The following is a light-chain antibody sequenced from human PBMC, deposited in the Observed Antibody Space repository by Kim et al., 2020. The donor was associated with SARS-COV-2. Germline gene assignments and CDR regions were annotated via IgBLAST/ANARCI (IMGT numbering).Light chain of an antibody. CDR3: SAWDSRLSAVV. CDR1: NNNVGYQG. J-gene: IGLJ2*01. Sequence: QTATLTCNRNNNNVGYQGAAWLQHRQGHPPKHLSYRNGRRPSGISERLSTSRSGSIASLTITGLQPEDEADYYCSAWDSRLSAVVFGGGTQLTVL. CDR2: RNG. V-gene: IGLV10-54*01.